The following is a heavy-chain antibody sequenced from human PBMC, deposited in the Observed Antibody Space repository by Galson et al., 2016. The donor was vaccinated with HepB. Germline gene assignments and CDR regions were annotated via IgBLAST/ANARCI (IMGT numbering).Heavy chain of an antibody. J-gene: IGHJ3*01. V-gene: IGHV1-69*01. Sequence: QSGAEVKKPGESLKISCKGSGYSFTSYWIGWVRQAPGQGFVWMGGIITMFGTVNYAQKFQGRVTITADESTGTAYMDLSGLRSEDTAVYFCAKSITLLPGLGNPSTEDPFDVWGQGTQVTVSS. CDR2: IITMFGTV. D-gene: IGHD3-10*01. CDR3: AKSITLLPGLGNPSTEDPFDV. CDR1: GYSFTSYW.